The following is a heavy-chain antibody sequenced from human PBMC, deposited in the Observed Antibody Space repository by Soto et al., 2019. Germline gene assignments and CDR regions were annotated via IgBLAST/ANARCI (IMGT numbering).Heavy chain of an antibody. CDR1: GGFFSDYY. J-gene: IGHJ2*01. Sequence: QVRLQQWGAGLLKPSETLSVTCAVYGGFFSDYYWTWIRQPPGKGLEWIGEINHRGSSNYNPSLKSRVTISVDTSKNQFSLKLSSGPAADTAVYYCAREVPCRYFDLWGRGTPVTVSS. V-gene: IGHV4-34*01. CDR2: INHRGSS. CDR3: AREVPCRYFDL. D-gene: IGHD2-2*01.